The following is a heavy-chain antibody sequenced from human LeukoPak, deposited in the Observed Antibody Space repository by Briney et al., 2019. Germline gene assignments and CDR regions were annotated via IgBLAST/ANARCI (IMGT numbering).Heavy chain of an antibody. CDR2: ITWDDGST. D-gene: IGHD4-23*01. J-gene: IGHJ1*01. CDR1: GFTLHDYN. V-gene: IGHV3-43*01. CDR3: VRDRERGGNGPIRH. Sequence: GGSLRLSCADFGFTLHDYNMHWVRQAPGKGLEWVSHITWDDGSTYYADSVKGRFTISRDNSKNSLYLQMNSLRAEDTALYYCVRDRERGGNGPIRHWGQGTLVTVSS.